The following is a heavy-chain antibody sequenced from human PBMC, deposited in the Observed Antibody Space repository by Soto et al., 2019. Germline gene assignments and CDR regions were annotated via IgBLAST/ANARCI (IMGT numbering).Heavy chain of an antibody. CDR3: ARAPYAVTIFEVGYYFDY. CDR1: GGPVNSNGYY. CDR2: IYYSGST. V-gene: IGHV4-61*03. J-gene: IGHJ4*02. Sequence: QVQLQESGPGLVKPSETLSLTCTVSGGPVNSNGYYWSWIRQPPGKGPESIGYIYYSGSTNYNPSLKSRVTISVDTSKNHFSLKLSSMTAADTAVYYCARAPYAVTIFEVGYYFDYWGRGTLVTVSS. D-gene: IGHD3-3*01.